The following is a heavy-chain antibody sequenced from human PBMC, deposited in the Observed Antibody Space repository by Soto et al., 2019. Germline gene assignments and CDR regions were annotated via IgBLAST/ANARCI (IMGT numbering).Heavy chain of an antibody. V-gene: IGHV1-69*13. D-gene: IGHD2-15*01. Sequence: SVKVSCKASGGTFSSYAISWVRQAPGQGLEWMGGIIPIFGTANYAQKFQGRVTITADESTSTAYMELSSLRSEDTAVYYCARDPLRVVVAPYYYYMDVWGKGTTVTVSS. CDR2: IIPIFGTA. J-gene: IGHJ6*03. CDR3: ARDPLRVVVAPYYYYMDV. CDR1: GGTFSSYA.